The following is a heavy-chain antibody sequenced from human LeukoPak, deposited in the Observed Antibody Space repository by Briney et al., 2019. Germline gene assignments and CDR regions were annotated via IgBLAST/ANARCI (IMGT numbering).Heavy chain of an antibody. Sequence: ASVKVSCKASGGTFSSYAISWVRQAPGQGLEWTGGIIPIFGTANYAQKFQGRVTITADKSTSTAYMELSSLRSEDTAVYYCARVAAAGPDYWGQGTLVTVSS. V-gene: IGHV1-69*06. CDR1: GGTFSSYA. CDR3: ARVAAAGPDY. CDR2: IIPIFGTA. J-gene: IGHJ4*02. D-gene: IGHD6-13*01.